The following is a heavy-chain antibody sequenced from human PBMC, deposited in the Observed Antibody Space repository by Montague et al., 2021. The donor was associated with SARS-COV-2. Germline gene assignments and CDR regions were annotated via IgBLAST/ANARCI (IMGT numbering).Heavy chain of an antibody. V-gene: IGHV6-1*01. CDR1: GDSVSSNRAA. D-gene: IGHD4-17*01. J-gene: IGHJ5*02. CDR2: TNYRSKWTS. CDR3: VRDTGSAQAGLDA. Sequence: CAISGDSVSSNRAAWNWIRQSPSGGLEWLGRTNYRSKWTSDYATSVEGRISIDPDTSKNQFFLHLRSVTPEDTGVYYCVRDTGSAQAGLDAWGQGTLVTVSS.